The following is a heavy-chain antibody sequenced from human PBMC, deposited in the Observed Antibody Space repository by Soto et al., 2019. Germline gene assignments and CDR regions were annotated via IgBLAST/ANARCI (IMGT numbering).Heavy chain of an antibody. CDR1: GGSFSGYY. Sequence: SETLSLTCAVYGGSFSGYYWSWIRQPPGKGLEWIGEINHSGSTSYNPSLKSRVTISVDTSKNQFSLKLSSVTAADTAVYYCARGVRAAPSFWGQGTLVTVSS. CDR2: INHSGST. CDR3: ARGVRAAPSF. V-gene: IGHV4-34*01. D-gene: IGHD6-6*01. J-gene: IGHJ4*02.